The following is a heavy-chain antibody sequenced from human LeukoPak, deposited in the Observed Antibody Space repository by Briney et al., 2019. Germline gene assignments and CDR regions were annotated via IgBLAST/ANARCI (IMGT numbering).Heavy chain of an antibody. CDR3: ARRTDYDILTGYYGWFDP. J-gene: IGHJ5*02. CDR2: ISSSGSTI. Sequence: GGSLRLSCAASGFTVSGSYMNWVRQAPGKGLEWVSYISSSGSTIYYADSVKGRFTISRDNAKNSLYLQMNSLRAEDTAVYYCARRTDYDILTGYYGWFDPWGQGTLVTVSS. D-gene: IGHD3-9*01. V-gene: IGHV3-11*01. CDR1: GFTVSGSY.